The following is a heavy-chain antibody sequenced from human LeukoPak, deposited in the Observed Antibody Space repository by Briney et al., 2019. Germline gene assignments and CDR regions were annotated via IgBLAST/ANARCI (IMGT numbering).Heavy chain of an antibody. Sequence: PSETLSLTCTVSGGSISSSSYYWGWIRQPPGKGLEWIGSIYYSGSTYYNPSLKSRVTISVDTSKNQFSLKLSSVTAADTAMYYCARLRSSGWYKHGAFDIWGQGTMVTVSS. V-gene: IGHV4-39*01. CDR3: ARLRSSGWYKHGAFDI. CDR2: IYYSGST. CDR1: GGSISSSSYY. D-gene: IGHD6-19*01. J-gene: IGHJ3*02.